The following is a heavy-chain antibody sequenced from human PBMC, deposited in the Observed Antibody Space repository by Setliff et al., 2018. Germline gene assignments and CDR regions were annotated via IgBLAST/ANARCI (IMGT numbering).Heavy chain of an antibody. V-gene: IGHV3-23*01. Sequence: PGGSLRLSCAASGFTFSSSSMSWVRQAPGKGLEWVSVINNIGDTAYYAESVQGRFTISRDNSKNTLYLQMNSLRLEDTAVYYCATDSGSSRLYNFWSGYSPNWGQGTLVTVSS. J-gene: IGHJ4*02. CDR2: INNIGDTA. CDR3: ATDSGSSRLYNFWSGYSPN. CDR1: GFTFSSSS. D-gene: IGHD3-3*01.